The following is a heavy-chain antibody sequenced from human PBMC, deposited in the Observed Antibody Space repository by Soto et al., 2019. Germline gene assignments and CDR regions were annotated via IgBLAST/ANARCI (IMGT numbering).Heavy chain of an antibody. J-gene: IGHJ3*02. V-gene: IGHV1-69*06. D-gene: IGHD2-2*01. Sequence: SVKVSCKASGGTFSSYAISWVRQAPGQGLEWMGGIIPIFGTANYAQKFQGRVTITADKSTSTAYMELSSLRSEDTAVYYCARAAYCSSTSCYLEVGAFDIWGQGTMVTV. CDR1: GGTFSSYA. CDR3: ARAAYCSSTSCYLEVGAFDI. CDR2: IIPIFGTA.